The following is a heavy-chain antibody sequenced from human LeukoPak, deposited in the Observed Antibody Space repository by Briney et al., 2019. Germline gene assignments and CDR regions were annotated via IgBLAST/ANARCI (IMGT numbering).Heavy chain of an antibody. CDR3: ARDRGLSYFDY. CDR1: GFTFSSFG. Sequence: GGSLRLSCAASGFTFSSFGMNWVRQAPGKGLEWVSYISDSSSITYYADSVKGRFTISRDNSKSTLYLQMNSLRAEDTAVFYCARDRGLSYFDYWGQGTLVTVSS. CDR2: ISDSSSIT. V-gene: IGHV3-48*01. D-gene: IGHD1-26*01. J-gene: IGHJ4*02.